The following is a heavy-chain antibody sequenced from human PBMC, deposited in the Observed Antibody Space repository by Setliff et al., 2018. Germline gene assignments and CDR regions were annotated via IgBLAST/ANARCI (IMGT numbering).Heavy chain of an antibody. J-gene: IGHJ6*03. D-gene: IGHD2-2*01. Sequence: SVKVSCKASGGTFRSYGISWVRQAPGQGLEWMGGIIPNFGTTSYAQKFQGKVTITTDESTNTAYMELSSLRSDDTAVFYCAREVVVVKSAINYYYYMDVWGKGTTVTVSS. CDR2: IIPNFGTT. CDR3: AREVVVVKSAINYYYYMDV. CDR1: GGTFRSYG. V-gene: IGHV1-69*05.